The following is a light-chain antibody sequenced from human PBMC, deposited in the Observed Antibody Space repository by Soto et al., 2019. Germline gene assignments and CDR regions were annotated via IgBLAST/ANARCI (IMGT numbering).Light chain of an antibody. CDR1: QSVSSSY. V-gene: IGKV3-20*01. CDR3: QQYGSSPRT. J-gene: IGKJ1*01. CDR2: RAS. Sequence: EIVLKHSPGTLSLSPCERATLSCSASQSVSSSYLAWYQHKPGQAPRLLIYRASGRATGIPDRFSGSGSGTDFTLTISRLEPEDFAVYYCQQYGSSPRTFGQGTKVDNK.